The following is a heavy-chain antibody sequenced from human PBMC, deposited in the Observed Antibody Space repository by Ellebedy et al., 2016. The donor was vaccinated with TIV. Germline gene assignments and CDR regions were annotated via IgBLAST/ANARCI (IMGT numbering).Heavy chain of an antibody. D-gene: IGHD3-22*01. Sequence: GGSLRLSXAASGFTFSRNDMSWVRQAPGKGLEWVSGISGSGSRTYYADSVKGRFTISRDNSKNTLYLQMNSLRAEDTAVYYCARVRGYYDPLDYWGQGTLVTVSS. J-gene: IGHJ4*02. CDR2: ISGSGSRT. V-gene: IGHV3-23*01. CDR1: GFTFSRND. CDR3: ARVRGYYDPLDY.